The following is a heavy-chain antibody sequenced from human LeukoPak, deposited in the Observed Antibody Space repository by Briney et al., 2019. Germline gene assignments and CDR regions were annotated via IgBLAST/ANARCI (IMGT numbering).Heavy chain of an antibody. V-gene: IGHV1-69*13. CDR1: GGTFSSYA. J-gene: IGHJ4*02. CDR2: IIPIFGTA. Sequence: SVKVSCKASGGTFSSYAISWVRQAPGQGLEWMGGIIPIFGTANYAQKFQGRVTITADESTSPAYMELSSLRSEDTAVYYCARAPYYYDSSGYFSGWYFDYWGQGTLVTVSS. CDR3: ARAPYYYDSSGYFSGWYFDY. D-gene: IGHD3-22*01.